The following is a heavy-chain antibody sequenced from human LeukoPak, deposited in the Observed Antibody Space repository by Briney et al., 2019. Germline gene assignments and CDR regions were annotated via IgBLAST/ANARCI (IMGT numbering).Heavy chain of an antibody. CDR3: ARNAFDI. CDR2: IDQDGSQK. CDR1: GFTFGSYW. J-gene: IGHJ3*02. Sequence: QPGGSLRLSCATSGFTFGSYWMSWVRQAPGKGLEWVANIDQDGSQKYYLDSVKGRFTISRDYTKSSLYLQMNSLRAEDTAVYYCARNAFDIWGQGTVLTVSS. V-gene: IGHV3-7*01.